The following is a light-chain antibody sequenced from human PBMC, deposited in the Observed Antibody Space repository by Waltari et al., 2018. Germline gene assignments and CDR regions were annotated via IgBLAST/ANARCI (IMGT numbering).Light chain of an antibody. CDR2: DAL. Sequence: EIVLTQSPATLSLSPGDRATLSCRASQSVSFSLSWYQQKAGQAPRLLIYDALDRATGISARFIGSGSGTDFNLTSSRLEPEDFAVYFCLQRKSWPPVTFGGGTRVEIK. CDR3: LQRKSWPPVT. J-gene: IGKJ4*01. V-gene: IGKV3-11*01. CDR1: QSVSFS.